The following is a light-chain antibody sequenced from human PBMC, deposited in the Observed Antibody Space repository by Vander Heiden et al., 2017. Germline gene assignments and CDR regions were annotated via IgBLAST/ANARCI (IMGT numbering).Light chain of an antibody. CDR3: MQALQTPNT. J-gene: IGKJ2*01. Sequence: DIVMSQSPLSLPVTPGEPASISCMSSQSLLHSNGYNYLDWYLQKPGQSPQLLIYLGSNRASGVPDRFSGSGSGTDFTLKISRVEAEYVGVYYCMQALQTPNTFGQGTKLEIK. CDR2: LGS. V-gene: IGKV2-28*01. CDR1: QSLLHSNGYNY.